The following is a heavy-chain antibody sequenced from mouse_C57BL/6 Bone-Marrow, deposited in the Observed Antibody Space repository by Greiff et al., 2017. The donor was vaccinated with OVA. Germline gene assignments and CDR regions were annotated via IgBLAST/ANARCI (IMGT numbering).Heavy chain of an antibody. J-gene: IGHJ4*01. CDR2: IWSGGST. CDR1: GFSLTSYG. CDR3: ARPPIYYGYDASNYYAMDY. D-gene: IGHD2-2*01. Sequence: QVQLQQSGPGLVQPSQSLSITCTVSGFSLTSYGVHWVRQSPGKGLEWLGVIWSGGSTDYNAAFISRLSISKDNSKSQVFFKMNSLQADDTAIYYCARPPIYYGYDASNYYAMDYWGQGTSVTVSS. V-gene: IGHV2-2*01.